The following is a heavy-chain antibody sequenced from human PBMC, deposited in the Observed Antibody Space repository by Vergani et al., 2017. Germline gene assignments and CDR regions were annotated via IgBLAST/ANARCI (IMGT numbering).Heavy chain of an antibody. CDR1: GGSISSGGYY. J-gene: IGHJ5*02. CDR3: ARARRGYSYGLIWFDP. V-gene: IGHV4-31*03. CDR2: IYYSGST. D-gene: IGHD5-18*01. Sequence: QVQLQESGPGLVKPSQTLSLTCTVSGGSISSGGYYWSWIRQHPGKGLEWIGYIYYSGSTYYNPSLKSRVTISVDTSKNQFSLNLSSVTAADTAVYYCARARRGYSYGLIWFDPWGQGTLVTVSS.